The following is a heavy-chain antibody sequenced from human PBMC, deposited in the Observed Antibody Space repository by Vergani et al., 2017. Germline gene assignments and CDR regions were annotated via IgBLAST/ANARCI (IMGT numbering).Heavy chain of an antibody. V-gene: IGHV3-9*01. D-gene: IGHD1-20*01. CDR2: ISWNSGSI. CDR3: AKAYNWNDEGFDY. Sequence: EVQLVESGGGLVQPGRSLRLSCAASGFTFDDYAMHWVRQAPGKGLEWVSGISWNSGSIGYADSVKGRFTISRDNAKNSLYLQMNSLRAEDTALYYCAKAYNWNDEGFDYWGQGTLVTVSS. J-gene: IGHJ4*02. CDR1: GFTFDDYA.